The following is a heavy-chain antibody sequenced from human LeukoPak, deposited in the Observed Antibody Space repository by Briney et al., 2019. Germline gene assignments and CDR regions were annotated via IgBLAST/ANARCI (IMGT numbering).Heavy chain of an antibody. CDR2: IKQDGSEK. D-gene: IGHD3-3*01. CDR3: ARDRYDFWSGYYY. V-gene: IGHV3-7*01. Sequence: GGSLRLSCAASGFTFSSYWMSWVRQAPGKGLEWVADIKQDGSEKYYVDSVKGRFTISRDNAKNSLYLQMNSLRAEDTAVYYCARDRYDFWSGYYYRGQGTLVTVSS. CDR1: GFTFSSYW. J-gene: IGHJ4*02.